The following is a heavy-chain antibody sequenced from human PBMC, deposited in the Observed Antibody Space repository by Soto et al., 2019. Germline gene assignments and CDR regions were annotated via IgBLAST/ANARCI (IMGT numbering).Heavy chain of an antibody. CDR2: IYYSGST. V-gene: IGHV4-39*07. CDR1: GGSISSSSYY. Sequence: SETLSLTCTVSGGSISSSSYYWGWIRQPPGKGLEWIGSIYYSGSTYYNPSLKSRVTISVDTSKNQFSLKLSSVTAADTAVYYCARGEDSTLEAAAGPSFVRYWGQGTLVTVSS. D-gene: IGHD6-13*01. J-gene: IGHJ4*02. CDR3: ARGEDSTLEAAAGPSFVRY.